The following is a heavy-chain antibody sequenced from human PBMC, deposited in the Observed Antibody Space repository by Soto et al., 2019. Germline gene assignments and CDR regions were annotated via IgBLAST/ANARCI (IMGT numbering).Heavy chain of an antibody. V-gene: IGHV4-31*03. Sequence: PSETLSLTCTVSGGSISSGGYYWSWIRQHPGKGLEWIGYIYYSGSTYYNPSLKSRVTISVDTSKNQISLKLSSVAAADTAVYYCARQFYYYYGMDVWGQGTTVTVSS. CDR2: IYYSGST. CDR3: ARQFYYYYGMDV. CDR1: GGSISSGGYY. J-gene: IGHJ6*02.